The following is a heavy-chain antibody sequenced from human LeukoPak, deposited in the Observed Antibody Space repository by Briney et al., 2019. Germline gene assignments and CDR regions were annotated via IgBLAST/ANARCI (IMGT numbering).Heavy chain of an antibody. CDR2: IKGDGSST. Sequence: GGSLRLSCAASGFTFSSYWMHWVRHTPRKGLVWVSRIKGDGSSTSYADSVKGRFTTSRDNAKNTLYLQMNSLRAEDTAVYYCARDGYSFGHDFDYWGQGTLVTVSS. D-gene: IGHD5-18*01. J-gene: IGHJ4*02. CDR3: ARDGYSFGHDFDY. V-gene: IGHV3-74*01. CDR1: GFTFSSYW.